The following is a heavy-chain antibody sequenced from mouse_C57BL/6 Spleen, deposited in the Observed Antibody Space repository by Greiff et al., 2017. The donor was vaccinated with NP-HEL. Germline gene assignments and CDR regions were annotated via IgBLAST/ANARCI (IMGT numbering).Heavy chain of an antibody. Sequence: EVQLQQSGPELVKPGASVKISCKASGYTFTDYYMNWVKQSHGKSLEWIGDINPNNGGTSYNQKFKGKATLTVDKSSSTAYMELRSLTSEDSAVYYCARGGYYGNSWFAYRGQGTLVTVSA. J-gene: IGHJ3*01. CDR3: ARGGYYGNSWFAY. D-gene: IGHD2-1*01. CDR2: INPNNGGT. V-gene: IGHV1-26*01. CDR1: GYTFTDYY.